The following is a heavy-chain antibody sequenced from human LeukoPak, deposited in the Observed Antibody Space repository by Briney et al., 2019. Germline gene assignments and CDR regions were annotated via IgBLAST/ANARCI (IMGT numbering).Heavy chain of an antibody. CDR2: IFGSGGSP. D-gene: IGHD5-18*01. CDR1: GFTFGSHA. Sequence: SGGSLRLSCEASGFTFGSHAMYWVRQAPGKGLEWVAGIFGSGGSPHYADPVEGRFTISRDNSRNTVYLQINSLRAEDTAVYYCGKTTVGYSSGQKPAWPVDYWGQGTLVTVSS. J-gene: IGHJ4*02. CDR3: GKTTVGYSSGQKPAWPVDY. V-gene: IGHV3-23*01.